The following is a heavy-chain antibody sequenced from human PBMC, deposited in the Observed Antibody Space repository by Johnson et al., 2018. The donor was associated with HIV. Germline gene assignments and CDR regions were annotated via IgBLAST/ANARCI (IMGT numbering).Heavy chain of an antibody. D-gene: IGHD5-18*01. J-gene: IGHJ3*01. CDR2: IWYDGSNK. Sequence: QVQLVESGGGVVQPGGSLRLSCAASGFTVSSNYMTWVRQAPGKGLEWVAVIWYDGSNKYYADSVKGRFTISRDISKNTLYLQIDTLRPEDSAVYYCAKGEAQEGWIQLQSYAFDFWGQGTMVTVSS. CDR1: GFTVSSNY. CDR3: AKGEAQEGWIQLQSYAFDF. V-gene: IGHV3-30*02.